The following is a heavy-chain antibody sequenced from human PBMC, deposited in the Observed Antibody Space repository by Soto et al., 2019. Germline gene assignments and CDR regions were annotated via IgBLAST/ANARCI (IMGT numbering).Heavy chain of an antibody. Sequence: QVQLVQSGAEVKKPGASVKVSCKASGYTFTSYAMHWVRQAPGQRLEWMGWINAGNGNTKYSQKFQGRVTITREPSASTAYMELSGLRSEDTAVYYCARYTGGRGKNWFDPWGQGTLVTVSS. D-gene: IGHD3-16*01. V-gene: IGHV1-3*01. CDR3: ARYTGGRGKNWFDP. CDR1: GYTFTSYA. J-gene: IGHJ5*02. CDR2: INAGNGNT.